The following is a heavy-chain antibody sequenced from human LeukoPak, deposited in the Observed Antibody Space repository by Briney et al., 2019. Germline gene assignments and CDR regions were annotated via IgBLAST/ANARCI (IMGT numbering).Heavy chain of an antibody. CDR3: ARRWNYGRNYYIDV. Sequence: SETLSLTCAVYGGSFSNDYWSWIRQPPGKGLEWIGEINDSGRINYNPSLMSRVTVSVDTSKNQFSLRLTSVTATDTAVYYCARRWNYGRNYYIDVWGNGATVSVSS. CDR2: INDSGRI. V-gene: IGHV4-34*01. J-gene: IGHJ6*03. CDR1: GGSFSNDY. D-gene: IGHD1-7*01.